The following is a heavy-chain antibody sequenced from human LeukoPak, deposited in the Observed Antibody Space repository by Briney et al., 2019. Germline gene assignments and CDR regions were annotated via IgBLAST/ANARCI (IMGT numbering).Heavy chain of an antibody. CDR2: INQRGST. CDR3: ARVLLRYFYWLLPAYAPGAFDI. D-gene: IGHD3-9*01. J-gene: IGHJ3*02. V-gene: IGHV4-34*01. CDR1: GGSFSGYY. Sequence: SETLSLPYAVYGGSFSGYYWSWIRQPPRKGLEWIGEINQRGSTHYNPSLQRRATISVDTSKQQSSLKLRSVTAAGTAVYYCARVLLRYFYWLLPAYAPGAFDIWGQGTMVTVSS.